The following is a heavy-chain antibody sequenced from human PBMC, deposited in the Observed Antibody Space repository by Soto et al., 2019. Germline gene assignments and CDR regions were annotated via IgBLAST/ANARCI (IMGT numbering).Heavy chain of an antibody. V-gene: IGHV3-23*01. D-gene: IGHD2-21*02. Sequence: GSLRLSCAASGFTFSVYAMSWVRQAPGNWLEWVSAISGSGGSTYYADSVKGRFTISRDNSKNTLYLQMNSLRAEDTAVYYCAKDRPPPIVVVTATFDYWGQGTLVTVSS. CDR2: ISGSGGST. CDR3: AKDRPPPIVVVTATFDY. CDR1: GFTFSVYA. J-gene: IGHJ4*02.